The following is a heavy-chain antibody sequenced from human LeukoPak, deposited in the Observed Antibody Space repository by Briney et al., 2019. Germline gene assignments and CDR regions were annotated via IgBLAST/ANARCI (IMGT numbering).Heavy chain of an antibody. CDR1: GFTFSGYY. CDR2: ISSSGSTI. V-gene: IGHV3-11*01. CDR3: ARDRKQWLALDY. D-gene: IGHD6-19*01. J-gene: IGHJ4*02. Sequence: GSLRLSCAASGFTFSGYYMSWIRQAPGKGLEWVSYISSSGSTIYYADSVKGRFTISRDNAKNSLYLQMNNLRAEDTAVYYCARDRKQWLALDYWGQGTLVTVSS.